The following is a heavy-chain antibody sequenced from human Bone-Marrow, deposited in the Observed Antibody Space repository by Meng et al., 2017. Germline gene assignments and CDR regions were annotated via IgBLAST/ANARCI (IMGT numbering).Heavy chain of an antibody. CDR1: GYTFTGYY. Sequence: SVKVSCKASGYTFTGYYMHWVRQAPGQGLEWMGGIIPIFGTANYAQKFQGRVTITADKSTSTAYMELSSLRSEDTAVYYCARKYGGRGYYYGMDVWGQGTTVTVSS. V-gene: IGHV1-69*06. CDR3: ARKYGGRGYYYGMDV. CDR2: IIPIFGTA. J-gene: IGHJ6*02. D-gene: IGHD3-10*01.